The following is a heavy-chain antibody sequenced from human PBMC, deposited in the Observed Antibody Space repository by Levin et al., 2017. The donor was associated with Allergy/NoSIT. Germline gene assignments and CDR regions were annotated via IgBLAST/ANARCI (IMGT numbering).Heavy chain of an antibody. Sequence: GGSLRLSCAASGFTFSSYSMNWVRQAPGKGLEWVSSISSSSSYIYYADSVKGRFTISRDNAKNSLYLQMNSLRAEDTAVYYCARVGRRRQLVRSNYDYGMDVWGQGTTVTVSS. CDR2: ISSSSSYI. V-gene: IGHV3-21*01. D-gene: IGHD6-13*01. CDR3: ARVGRRRQLVRSNYDYGMDV. CDR1: GFTFSSYS. J-gene: IGHJ6*02.